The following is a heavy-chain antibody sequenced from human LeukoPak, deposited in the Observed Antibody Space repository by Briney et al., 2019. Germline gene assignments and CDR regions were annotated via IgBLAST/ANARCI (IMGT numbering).Heavy chain of an antibody. CDR2: INHSGIT. J-gene: IGHJ2*01. CDR1: GGSFSGYY. V-gene: IGHV4-34*01. Sequence: SETLSLTCAVYGGSFSGYYWTWIRQPPGKGLEWIGEINHSGITNHNPSLKSRVTISVDTSKNQFSLNLSSVTAADTAVYYCARLVPDTRTSFGEFGYRQTKIWYFDLWGRGTLVTVSS. CDR3: ARLVPDTRTSFGEFGYRQTKIWYFDL. D-gene: IGHD3-10*01.